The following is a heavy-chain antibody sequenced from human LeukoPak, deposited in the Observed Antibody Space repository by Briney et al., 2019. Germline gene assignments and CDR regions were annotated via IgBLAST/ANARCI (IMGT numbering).Heavy chain of an antibody. D-gene: IGHD3-10*01. V-gene: IGHV1-8*02. Sequence: ASVKISCKASGYTFTSYDINWVRQATGQGLEWMGWMNPNSGNTGYAQKFQGRVTMTRNTSISTAYMELSSLRSEDTAVYYCARKYYGSGSYYPYWGQGTLVTVSS. CDR1: GYTFTSYD. J-gene: IGHJ4*02. CDR2: MNPNSGNT. CDR3: ARKYYGSGSYYPY.